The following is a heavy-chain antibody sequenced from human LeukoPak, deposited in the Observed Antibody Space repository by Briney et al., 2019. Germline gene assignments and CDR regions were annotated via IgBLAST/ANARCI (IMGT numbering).Heavy chain of an antibody. CDR3: ARGFSAVVATNNLEY. J-gene: IGHJ4*02. CDR1: GFTFSSYG. D-gene: IGHD2-15*01. Sequence: PGRSLRLSCAASGFTFSSYGMHWVRQAPGKGLEWVAVIWYDGSNKYYADSVKGRFTISRDNSKNTLCLQMNSLRAEDTAVYYCARGFSAVVATNNLEYWGQGTLVTVSS. CDR2: IWYDGSNK. V-gene: IGHV3-33*01.